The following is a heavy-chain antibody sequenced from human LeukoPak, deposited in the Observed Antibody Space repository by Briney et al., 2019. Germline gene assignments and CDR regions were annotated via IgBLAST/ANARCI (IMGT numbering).Heavy chain of an antibody. V-gene: IGHV5-51*01. J-gene: IGHJ4*02. CDR1: GYSFTSYW. CDR2: IYPGASDT. CDR3: ALLWFGEFDTFDY. Sequence: GGSLKISCKGSGYSFTSYWIGWVRQMPGKGLEWMGIIYPGASDTRYSPSFQGQVTISADKSISTAYLQWSSLKASDTAMYYCALLWFGEFDTFDYWGQGTLVTVSS. D-gene: IGHD3-10*01.